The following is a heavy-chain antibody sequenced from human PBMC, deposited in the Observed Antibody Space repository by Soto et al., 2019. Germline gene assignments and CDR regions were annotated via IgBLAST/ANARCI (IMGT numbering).Heavy chain of an antibody. CDR1: GFTFSRHS. D-gene: IGHD6-25*01. CDR2: ISTTSSYI. J-gene: IGHJ4*02. V-gene: IGHV3-21*01. Sequence: EVQLVESGGGLVEPGGSLRLSCAASGFTFSRHSLNWVRQAPGKGLEWVSSISTTSSYIYYADSVKGRFTISRDNAKNSLYLQMDSLRAEDTAVYYCARDDYSSGFDYWGQGTLVTVSS. CDR3: ARDDYSSGFDY.